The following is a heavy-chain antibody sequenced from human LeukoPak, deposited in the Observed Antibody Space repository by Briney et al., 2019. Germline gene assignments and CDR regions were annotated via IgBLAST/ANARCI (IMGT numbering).Heavy chain of an antibody. Sequence: SETLSLTCAVYGGSFSGYYWSWIRQPPGKGLEWIGEINHSGSTNDNPSLKSRVTISVDTSKNQFSLKLSSVTAADTAVYYCARGGYLCSSTSCSSFDYWGQGILVTVSS. D-gene: IGHD2-2*01. J-gene: IGHJ4*02. CDR1: GGSFSGYY. CDR3: ARGGYLCSSTSCSSFDY. CDR2: INHSGST. V-gene: IGHV4-34*01.